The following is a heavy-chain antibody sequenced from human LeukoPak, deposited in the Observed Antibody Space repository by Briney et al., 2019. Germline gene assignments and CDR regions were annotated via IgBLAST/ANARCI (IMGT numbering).Heavy chain of an antibody. J-gene: IGHJ6*03. V-gene: IGHV3-53*01. CDR1: GFTVSSNY. CDR2: IYSGGST. D-gene: IGHD3-10*01. Sequence: GGSLRLSCAASGFTVSSNYMSWVRQAPGKGLEWVSVIYSGGSTYYADPVKGRFTISRDNSKNTLYLQMNSLRAEDTAVYYCARATTGYYGSGSYHNYYYYYYMDVWGKGTTVTVSS. CDR3: ARATTGYYGSGSYHNYYYYYYMDV.